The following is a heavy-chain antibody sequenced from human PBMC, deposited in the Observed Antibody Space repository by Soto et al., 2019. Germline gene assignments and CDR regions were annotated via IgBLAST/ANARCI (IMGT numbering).Heavy chain of an antibody. Sequence: EVQLLESGGGLGQPGGSLRLSCAASGFTFSSYAMSWVRQAPGKGLEWVSAISGSGGSTYYADSVKGRFTISRDNSKNTLYLQMNSLRAEDTAVYYCAKVVGSSSAFDYWGQGTLVTVSS. V-gene: IGHV3-23*01. J-gene: IGHJ4*02. CDR1: GFTFSSYA. CDR3: AKVVGSSSAFDY. D-gene: IGHD6-6*01. CDR2: ISGSGGST.